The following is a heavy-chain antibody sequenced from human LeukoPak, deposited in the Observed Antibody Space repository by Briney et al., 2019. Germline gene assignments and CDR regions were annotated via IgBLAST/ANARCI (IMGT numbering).Heavy chain of an antibody. V-gene: IGHV5-51*01. CDR3: TRGPTMSPFYF. CDR2: IYPGDSDT. CDR1: GYSFTTHW. D-gene: IGHD5-12*01. J-gene: IGHJ3*01. Sequence: GESLKISCKASGYSFTTHWIGWVRQMPGKGLEWMGIIYPGDSDTRYSPSFHGQVTMSADKSITTAHLQWSSLKASDSAMYYCTRGPTMSPFYFWGQGTMVTVSS.